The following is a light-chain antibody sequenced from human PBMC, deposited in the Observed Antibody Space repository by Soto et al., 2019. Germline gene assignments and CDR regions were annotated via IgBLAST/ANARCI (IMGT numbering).Light chain of an antibody. Sequence: QSALTQPPSASGSPGQSVTISCTGTSSDVGGYNYVSWYQQHPGKAPKLMIYEVSKRPSGVHDRFSGSKSGNTASLTVSGLQAEDEADYYCSSYAGSNKFEIFGTGTKLTVL. CDR3: SSYAGSNKFEI. CDR2: EVS. J-gene: IGLJ1*01. V-gene: IGLV2-8*01. CDR1: SSDVGGYNY.